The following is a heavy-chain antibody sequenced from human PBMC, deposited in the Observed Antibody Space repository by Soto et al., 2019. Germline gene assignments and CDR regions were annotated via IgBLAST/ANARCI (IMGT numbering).Heavy chain of an antibody. CDR1: GYSFTIYW. Sequence: LGESLKISCKGSGYSFTIYWISWVRRMPGKGLEWMGRIDPSDSYTNYSPSFQGHVTISADKSISTAYLQWSSLKASDTAMYYCARLTYYYDSSGYYYGTPDAFDIWGQGTMVTVSS. CDR2: IDPSDSYT. D-gene: IGHD3-22*01. J-gene: IGHJ3*02. CDR3: ARLTYYYDSSGYYYGTPDAFDI. V-gene: IGHV5-10-1*01.